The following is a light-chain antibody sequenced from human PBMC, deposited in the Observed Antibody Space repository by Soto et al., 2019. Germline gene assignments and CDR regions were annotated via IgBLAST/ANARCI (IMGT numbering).Light chain of an antibody. CDR3: QQRSNWPVT. Sequence: EIVLTQSPATLSLSPGERATLSCRASQSVSSYLAWYQQKPGHAPRLLIYDASNRATGIPARFSGSGSGTDFLLTISSLEPEDFAVYYCQQRSNWPVTFGQGTKLEIK. CDR2: DAS. V-gene: IGKV3-11*01. J-gene: IGKJ2*01. CDR1: QSVSSY.